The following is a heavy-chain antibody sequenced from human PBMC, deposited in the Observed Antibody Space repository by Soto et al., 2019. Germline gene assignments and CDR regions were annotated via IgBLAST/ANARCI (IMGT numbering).Heavy chain of an antibody. CDR3: ARVRRYDILTGSRFAY. D-gene: IGHD3-9*01. Sequence: ASVKVSCKASGYTFTGYYMHWVRQAPGQGLEWMGWINPNSGGTNYAQKFQGRVTMTRDTSISTAYMELSRLRSDDTAVYYCARVRRYDILTGSRFAYWGQGTLVTVSS. V-gene: IGHV1-2*02. CDR1: GYTFTGYY. CDR2: INPNSGGT. J-gene: IGHJ4*02.